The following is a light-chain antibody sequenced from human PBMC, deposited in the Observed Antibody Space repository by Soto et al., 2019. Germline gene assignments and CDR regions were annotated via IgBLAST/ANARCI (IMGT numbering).Light chain of an antibody. Sequence: EIVLTQSPATLSLSPGERATLSCRASQSVSSYLAWYQQKPGQAPRLLIYDAPNRATGIPARFSGSGSGTDFTLTISSLEPEDFAVYYCQQRVSFGQGTKVDIK. CDR1: QSVSSY. V-gene: IGKV3-11*01. J-gene: IGKJ1*01. CDR3: QQRVS. CDR2: DAP.